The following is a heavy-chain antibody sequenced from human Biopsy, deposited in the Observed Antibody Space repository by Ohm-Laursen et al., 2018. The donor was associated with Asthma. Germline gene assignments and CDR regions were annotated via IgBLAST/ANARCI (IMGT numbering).Heavy chain of an antibody. CDR3: ARERAGVLGSYNGMDV. CDR1: GFTFSNYG. Sequence: SLRLSCTAPGFTFSNYGMHWVRQVAGKGLDWVEVVTYDGISQYYAKSVKGRFTISRDNSRNTLNLQMNSVRPDDTAVYFCARERAGVLGSYNGMDVWGPGTTVSVSS. D-gene: IGHD2-8*01. V-gene: IGHV3-30*03. CDR2: VTYDGISQ. J-gene: IGHJ6*02.